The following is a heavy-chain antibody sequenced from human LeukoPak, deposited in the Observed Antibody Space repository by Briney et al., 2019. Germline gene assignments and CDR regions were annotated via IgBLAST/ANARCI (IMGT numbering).Heavy chain of an antibody. Sequence: PGGSLRLSCAASGFTFSSYEMNWVRQAPGKGLEWVSYITRSGSTIYYADSVKGRFTISRDNAKNSLYLQMNSLRAEDTAVYYCARDLGQYYDTSDNWFDPWGQGTLVTVSS. CDR3: ARDLGQYYDTSDNWFDP. D-gene: IGHD3-22*01. V-gene: IGHV3-48*03. CDR1: GFTFSSYE. J-gene: IGHJ5*02. CDR2: ITRSGSTI.